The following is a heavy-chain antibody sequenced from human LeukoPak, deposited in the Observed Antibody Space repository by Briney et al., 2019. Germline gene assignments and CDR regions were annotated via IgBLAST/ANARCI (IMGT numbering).Heavy chain of an antibody. CDR1: GFTVSSNY. Sequence: GGSLRLSCAASGFTVSSNYMSWVRQAPGKGLEWGSVIYSGGSTYYADSVKGRFTISRDNSKNTLYLQMNSLRAEETAVYYCAREVVLTGYYNRYFDYWGQGTLVTVSS. J-gene: IGHJ4*02. CDR2: IYSGGST. D-gene: IGHD3-9*01. V-gene: IGHV3-53*01. CDR3: AREVVLTGYYNRYFDY.